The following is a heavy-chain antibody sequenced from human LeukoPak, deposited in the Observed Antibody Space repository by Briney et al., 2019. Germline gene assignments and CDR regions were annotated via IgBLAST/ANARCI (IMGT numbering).Heavy chain of an antibody. CDR1: GGSFSGYY. D-gene: IGHD4-23*01. CDR3: ASDYGANRPFDY. J-gene: IGHJ4*02. CDR2: INHSGST. V-gene: IGHV4-34*01. Sequence: SETLSLTCAVYGGSFSGYYWSWIRQPPGKGLEWIGEINHSGSTNYNPSLKSRLTISVDTSKNQFSLKLGSVTAADTAVYYCASDYGANRPFDYWGQGTLVTVSS.